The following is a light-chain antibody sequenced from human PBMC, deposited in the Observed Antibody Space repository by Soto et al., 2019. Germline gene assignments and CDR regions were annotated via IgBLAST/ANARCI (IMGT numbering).Light chain of an antibody. V-gene: IGKV3D-15*01. Sequence: EVVLTQSPGTLSLSPGERATLSCRASQSISQSLAWYQQRPGQSPRLLIYDASRRATGIPDRFTGSGFGTEFTLTISSLQSEDFAVYYCQQYSNWPPTYTFGQGTKLEI. CDR3: QQYSNWPPTYT. CDR2: DAS. CDR1: QSISQS. J-gene: IGKJ2*01.